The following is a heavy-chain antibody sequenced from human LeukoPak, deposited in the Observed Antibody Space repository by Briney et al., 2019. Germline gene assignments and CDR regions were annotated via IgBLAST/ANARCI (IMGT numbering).Heavy chain of an antibody. CDR2: ISSSGGST. J-gene: IGHJ3*02. CDR3: AKVGSSSWHDAFDI. CDR1: GFTFSTHG. D-gene: IGHD6-13*01. Sequence: GGSLRLSCAASGFTFSTHGMSWVRQAPGKGLEWVSAISSSGGSTYYADSVKGRFTISRDNSKNTLYLQMNSLRAEDTAVYYCAKVGSSSWHDAFDIWGQGTMVTVSS. V-gene: IGHV3-23*01.